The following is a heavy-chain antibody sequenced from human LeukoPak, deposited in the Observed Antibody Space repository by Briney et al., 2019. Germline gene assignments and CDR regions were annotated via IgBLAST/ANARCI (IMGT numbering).Heavy chain of an antibody. V-gene: IGHV3-48*03. D-gene: IGHD3-22*01. CDR3: ARDHYYDSTFDY. CDR1: GFRFSSYD. CDR2: ISSSGTTI. Sequence: GGSLRLSCAASGFRFSSYDVNWVRQAPGKGLEWVSYISSSGTTIYYADSVKGRFTISRDNAQNSLYLHMNSLRAEDTAVYYCARDHYYDSTFDYWGQGTLVTVSS. J-gene: IGHJ4*02.